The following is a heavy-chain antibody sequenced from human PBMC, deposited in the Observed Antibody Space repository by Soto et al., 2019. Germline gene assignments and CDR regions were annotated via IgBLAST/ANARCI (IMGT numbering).Heavy chain of an antibody. D-gene: IGHD3-22*01. V-gene: IGHV4-30-4*01. CDR3: VCATDYYDRSGYPNFFDY. CDR2: IYYSGSP. CDR1: GGSISSGDYY. J-gene: IGHJ4*02. Sequence: SETLSLTCTVSGGSISSGDYYWSWIRQPPGKGLEWIGYIYYSGSPYYNPSLQSRVPISVDTYKNQFSLKLSAGTAAGTAVYYCVCATDYYDRSGYPNFFDYRAQRTPATVSS.